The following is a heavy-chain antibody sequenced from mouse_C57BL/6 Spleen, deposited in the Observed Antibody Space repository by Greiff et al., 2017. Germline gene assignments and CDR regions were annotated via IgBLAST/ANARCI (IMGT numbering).Heavy chain of an antibody. CDR2: ISSGSSTI. J-gene: IGHJ3*01. V-gene: IGHV5-17*01. D-gene: IGHD2-5*01. CDR1: GFTFSDYG. CDR3: AMQPRSNYVWFAY. Sequence: EVMLVESGGGLVKPGGSLKLSCAASGFTFSDYGMHWVRQAPEKGLEWVAYISSGSSTIYYADTVKGRFTISRDNAKNTLFLQMTSLRSEDTAMYYCAMQPRSNYVWFAYWGQGTLVTVSA.